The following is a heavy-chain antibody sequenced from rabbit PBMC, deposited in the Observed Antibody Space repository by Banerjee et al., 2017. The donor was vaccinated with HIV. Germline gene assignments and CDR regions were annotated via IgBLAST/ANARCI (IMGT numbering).Heavy chain of an antibody. CDR1: GFSSGNYY. V-gene: IGHV1S40*01. D-gene: IGHD5-1*01. CDR2: IYSGSDVT. Sequence: QSLEESGGDLAELGASLTLTGTASGFSSGNYYMPWVAQAPGKGLQWIGYIYSGSDVTFYASWAKGRFTISKNSSTTVTLQLNSLTAADTATYFCARDDGDGSYWGMDLWGQGTLVTVS. J-gene: IGHJ3*01. CDR3: ARDDGDGSYWGMDL.